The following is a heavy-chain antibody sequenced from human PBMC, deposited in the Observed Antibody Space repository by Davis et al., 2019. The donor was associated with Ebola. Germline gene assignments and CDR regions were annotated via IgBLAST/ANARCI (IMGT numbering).Heavy chain of an antibody. J-gene: IGHJ4*02. CDR2: IYHSGST. V-gene: IGHV4-30-2*01. Sequence: SETLSLTCAVSGGSISSGGYSWSWIRQPPGKGLEWIGYIYHSGSTYYNPSLKSRVTISVDRSKNQFSLKLSSVTAADTAVYYCARVEGGYYDSSGYFDYWGQGTLVTVSS. CDR3: ARVEGGYYDSSGYFDY. D-gene: IGHD3-22*01. CDR1: GGSISSGGYS.